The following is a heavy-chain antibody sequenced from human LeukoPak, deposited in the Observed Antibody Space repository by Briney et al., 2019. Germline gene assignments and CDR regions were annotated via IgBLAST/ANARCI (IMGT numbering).Heavy chain of an antibody. D-gene: IGHD3-22*01. CDR1: GFTFSDHY. CDR2: TRNKANSYAT. V-gene: IGHV3-72*01. CDR3: ASSSSGYHFDY. Sequence: GGSLRLSCAASGFTFSDHYMDWVRQAPGKGLEWVGRTRNKANSYATEYAASVKGRLTISRDDSKNSLYLQMNSLKTEDTAVYYCASSSSGYHFDYWGQGTLVTVSS. J-gene: IGHJ4*02.